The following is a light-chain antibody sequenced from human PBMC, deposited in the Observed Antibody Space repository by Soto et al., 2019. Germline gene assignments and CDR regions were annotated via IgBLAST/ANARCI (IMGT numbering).Light chain of an antibody. CDR1: QSVSNN. Sequence: EIVLAQSPATLSLSPGEKATLSCRASQSVSNNLAWYQQKPGQAPRLLIYAASKKATGIPARFSGSGSGTDFTLTISSLEPEAFAGYYCQQRNNCPLIFSFGPWTKVDIK. V-gene: IGKV3-11*01. J-gene: IGKJ3*01. CDR2: AAS. CDR3: QQRNNCPLIFS.